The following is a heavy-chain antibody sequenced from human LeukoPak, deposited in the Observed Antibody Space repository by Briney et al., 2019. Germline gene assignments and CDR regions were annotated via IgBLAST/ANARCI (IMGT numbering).Heavy chain of an antibody. D-gene: IGHD3-10*01. V-gene: IGHV1-46*01. CDR2: INPNGGRT. CDR1: ENTFTNYY. CDR3: AARRSYYIGFDL. J-gene: IGHJ4*02. Sequence: GASVKVSCKASENTFTNYYMHWVRQAPGQGLEWLGLINPNGGRTAYAQNFQGRVTMTRDTSTTTLYLELSSLISEDTGVYYCAARRSYYIGFDLWGQGTLVTVSS.